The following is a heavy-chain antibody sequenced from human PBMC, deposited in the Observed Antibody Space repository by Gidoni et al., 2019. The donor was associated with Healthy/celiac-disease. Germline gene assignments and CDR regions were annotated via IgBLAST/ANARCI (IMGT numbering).Heavy chain of an antibody. V-gene: IGHV4-34*01. CDR2: INHCGST. CDR3: ARGESGWNYYYYYGMDV. J-gene: IGHJ6*02. D-gene: IGHD1-1*01. Sequence: HVQLQQWGAGQLTPLETLSLTCAGYGRSVSRYYWVWNRQPPEKGLEWIGEINHCGSTNYNPSLKGRVTISVDTSKNQFSLKLSSVAAADTAVYYCARGESGWNYYYYYGMDVWGQGTTVTVSS. CDR1: GRSVSRYY.